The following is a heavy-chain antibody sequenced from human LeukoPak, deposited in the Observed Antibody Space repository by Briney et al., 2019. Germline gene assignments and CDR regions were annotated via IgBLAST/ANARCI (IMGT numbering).Heavy chain of an antibody. Sequence: PGGSLRLSCTASGFTFGDYDMSWVRQAPGKGLEWVSVIYSGGSTYYADSVKGRFTISRDNSKNTLYLQMNSLRAEDTAVYYCARDLDYGRDYWGQGTLVTVSS. J-gene: IGHJ4*02. D-gene: IGHD4-17*01. CDR2: IYSGGST. CDR1: GFTFGDYD. CDR3: ARDLDYGRDY. V-gene: IGHV3-66*01.